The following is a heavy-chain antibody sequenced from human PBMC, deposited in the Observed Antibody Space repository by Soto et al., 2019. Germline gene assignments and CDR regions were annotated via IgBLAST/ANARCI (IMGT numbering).Heavy chain of an antibody. D-gene: IGHD5-18*01. CDR2: IYYSGGT. Sequence: SETLSLTCTVSGGSISSGGYYWSWIRQHPGKGLEWIGYIYYSGGTYYNPSLKSRVTISVDTSKNQFSLKLSSVTAADTAVYYCARNGYDGNNWFDPWGQGTLVTVSS. CDR1: GGSISSGGYY. J-gene: IGHJ5*02. V-gene: IGHV4-31*03. CDR3: ARNGYDGNNWFDP.